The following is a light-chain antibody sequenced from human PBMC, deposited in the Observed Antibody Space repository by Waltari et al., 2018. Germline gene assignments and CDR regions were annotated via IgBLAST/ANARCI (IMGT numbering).Light chain of an antibody. Sequence: DIVMTQFPVSLPVPPGEPASISCRSTQSLLHSDGYAYVDWYLQKPGQSPQRLSYLSFTRASRVPDRVSGSGSGTDFTLKISRVEAEDVGVYYCMQALQTPYTFGQGTKLEIK. V-gene: IGKV2-28*01. J-gene: IGKJ2*01. CDR2: LSF. CDR1: QSLLHSDGYAY. CDR3: MQALQTPYT.